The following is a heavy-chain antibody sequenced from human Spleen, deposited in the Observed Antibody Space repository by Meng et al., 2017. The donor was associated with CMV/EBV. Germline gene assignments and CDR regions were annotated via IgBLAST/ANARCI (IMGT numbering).Heavy chain of an antibody. D-gene: IGHD3-3*01. CDR3: AKGGFGVIINRFDF. Sequence: SETLSLTCTVSGYSISSGYYWGWIRQPPGKGLEWIGGIYYGGSTYYKPSLRGRITISVDKSKNQFSLKLRSVTAADTAVYFCAKGGFGVIINRFDFWGQGTLVTVSS. J-gene: IGHJ4*02. CDR1: GYSISSGYY. CDR2: IYYGGST. V-gene: IGHV4-38-2*02.